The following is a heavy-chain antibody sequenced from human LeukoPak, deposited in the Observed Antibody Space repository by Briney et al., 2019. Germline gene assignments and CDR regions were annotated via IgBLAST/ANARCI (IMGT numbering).Heavy chain of an antibody. Sequence: GGSLRLSCAASGFTVSSNYMSWVRQAPGKGLEWVSLIYSGGDTYYADSVKGRFTISRDNSKNTLYLQMNSLRAEDTAVYYCASSGVFPHNPLDYWGQGALVTVSS. CDR1: GFTVSSNY. CDR2: IYSGGDT. D-gene: IGHD6-19*01. CDR3: ASSGVFPHNPLDY. J-gene: IGHJ4*02. V-gene: IGHV3-53*01.